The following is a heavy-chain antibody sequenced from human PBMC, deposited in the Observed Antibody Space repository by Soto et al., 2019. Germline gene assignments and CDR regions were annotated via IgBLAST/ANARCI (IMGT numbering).Heavy chain of an antibody. J-gene: IGHJ6*02. CDR1: GFTLPDYA. D-gene: IGHD3-10*01. CDR2: IRSKTYGETT. CDR3: TSNFGRGYYFYGMDV. Sequence: GGSLTLPCTPPGFTLPDYALSWFRQAFGKGLEWVGFIRSKTYGETTQYAASVIGRFTISRDDSKSIAYLQMDSLKTEDTAVYYCTSNFGRGYYFYGMDVWGQGTTVTVSS. V-gene: IGHV3-49*03.